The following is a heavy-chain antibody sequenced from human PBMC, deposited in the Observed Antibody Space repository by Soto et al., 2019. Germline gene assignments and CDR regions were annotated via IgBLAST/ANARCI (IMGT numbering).Heavy chain of an antibody. Sequence: PGESLKISCKGSGYSFTSYWIGWVRQMPGKGLEWMGIIYPGDSDTRYSPSFQGQVTISADKSISTAYLQWSSLKASDTAMYYCARSPLPGVRGVSQLYYYYGMDVWGQGTTVTVSS. CDR2: IYPGDSDT. V-gene: IGHV5-51*01. CDR3: ARSPLPGVRGVSQLYYYYGMDV. D-gene: IGHD3-10*01. J-gene: IGHJ6*02. CDR1: GYSFTSYW.